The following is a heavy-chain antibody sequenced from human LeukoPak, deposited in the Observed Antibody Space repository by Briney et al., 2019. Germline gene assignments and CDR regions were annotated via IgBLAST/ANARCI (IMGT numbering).Heavy chain of an antibody. CDR2: IYYSGST. CDR3: ARGRDSSGWDTFDY. J-gene: IGHJ4*02. D-gene: IGHD6-19*01. Sequence: SETLSLTCTVSDGSISSYYWSWIRQPPGKGLEWIGYIYYSGSTNYNPSLKSRVTISVDTSKNQFSLKLSSVTAADTAVYYCARGRDSSGWDTFDYWGQGTLVTVSS. CDR1: DGSISSYY. V-gene: IGHV4-59*01.